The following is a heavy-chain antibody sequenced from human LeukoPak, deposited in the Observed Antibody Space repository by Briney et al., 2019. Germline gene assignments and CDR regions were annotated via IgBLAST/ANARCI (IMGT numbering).Heavy chain of an antibody. D-gene: IGHD2-2*01. CDR2: IRNKANSYTT. Sequence: GGSLRLSCAASGLTFSDHYMDWIRQAPGKGLEWIARIRNKANSYTTEYAASVEGRFTISRDDSKNSLYLRMNSLKTEDTAVYYCARYQLPVRYFDFWGQGTLVTVSS. CDR1: GLTFSDHY. V-gene: IGHV3-72*01. CDR3: ARYQLPVRYFDF. J-gene: IGHJ4*02.